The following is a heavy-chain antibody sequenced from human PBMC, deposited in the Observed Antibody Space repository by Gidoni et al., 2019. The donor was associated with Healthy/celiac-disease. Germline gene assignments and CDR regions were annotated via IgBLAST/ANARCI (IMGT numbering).Heavy chain of an antibody. J-gene: IGHJ3*02. Sequence: EVQLVESGGGLVQPGRSLRLSCAASGFTFDDYAMHWVRKAPGKGMEWVSSISWKSVRIGDADSVKGRFTISGDNAKHSLYLQMNSLRAEDTALYYCAKISGLVEDAFYIWGQGTMVTVSS. D-gene: IGHD2-8*02. CDR3: AKISGLVEDAFYI. CDR2: ISWKSVRI. V-gene: IGHV3-9*01. CDR1: GFTFDDYA.